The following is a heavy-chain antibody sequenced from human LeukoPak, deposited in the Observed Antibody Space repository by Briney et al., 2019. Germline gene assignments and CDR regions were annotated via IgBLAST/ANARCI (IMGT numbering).Heavy chain of an antibody. CDR1: GGSIRSSSFY. V-gene: IGHV4-39*01. J-gene: IGHJ4*02. D-gene: IGHD2-21*01. Sequence: SETLSLTCTVSGGSIRSSSFYWGWIRQPPGKGPEWIGTIHHSGSSSYNPSLKSRVTISVDTSNNQFSLKLSSVTAADTAVYYCARRAPRGVIGFDYWGQGTLVTVSS. CDR3: ARRAPRGVIGFDY. CDR2: IHHSGSS.